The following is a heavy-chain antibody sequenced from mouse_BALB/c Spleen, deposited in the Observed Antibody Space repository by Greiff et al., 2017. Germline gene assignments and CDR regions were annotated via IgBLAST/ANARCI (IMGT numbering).Heavy chain of an antibody. CDR3: ASSLLRPRAMDY. V-gene: IGHV2-9*02. CDR2: IWAGGST. J-gene: IGHJ4*01. D-gene: IGHD1-2*01. CDR1: GFSLTSYG. Sequence: VKLVESGPGLVAPSQSLSITCTVSGFSLTSYGVHWVRQPPGKGLEWLGVIWAGGSTNYNSALMSRLSISKDNSKSQVFLKMNSLQTDDTAMYYCASSLLRPRAMDYWGQGTSVTVSS.